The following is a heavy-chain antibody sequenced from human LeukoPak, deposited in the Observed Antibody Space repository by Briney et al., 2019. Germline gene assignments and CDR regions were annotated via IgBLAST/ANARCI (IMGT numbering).Heavy chain of an antibody. V-gene: IGHV4-39*07. CDR3: ARVKGRVGATPIPDY. J-gene: IGHJ4*02. D-gene: IGHD1-26*01. CDR1: GGSISSSSYY. CDR2: IYYSGST. Sequence: SETLSLTCTVSGGSISSSSYYWGWIRQPPGKGLEWIGSIYYSGSTYYNPSLKSRVTVSVDTSKNQFSLKLSSVTAADTAVYYCARVKGRVGATPIPDYWGQGTLVTVSS.